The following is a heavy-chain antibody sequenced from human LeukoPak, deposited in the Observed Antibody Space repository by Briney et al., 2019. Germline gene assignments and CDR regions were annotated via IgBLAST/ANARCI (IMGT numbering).Heavy chain of an antibody. CDR2: ISGYNGNT. D-gene: IGHD4-17*01. Sequence: ASVKVSCKASGYTFTGYYMHWARQAPGQGLEWMGWISGYNGNTNYAQKLQGRVTMTTDTSTSTAYMELRSLKSDDTAVYYCARTEDRTVTPWDYWGQGTLVTVSS. CDR1: GYTFTGYY. CDR3: ARTEDRTVTPWDY. J-gene: IGHJ4*02. V-gene: IGHV1-18*04.